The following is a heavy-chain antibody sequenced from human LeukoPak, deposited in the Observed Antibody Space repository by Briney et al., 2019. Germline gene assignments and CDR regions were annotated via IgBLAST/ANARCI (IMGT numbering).Heavy chain of an antibody. Sequence: GGSLRLSCVASGFTFSNYAMNWVRQAPGKGLEWVSGVSGGGSSTYYADSVKGRFTISRDNSKNTLYLQMNSLRAEDTAVYYCAKDEAGGLLWPAGWGMDVWGQGTTVTVSS. CDR1: GFTFSNYA. CDR3: AKDEAGGLLWPAGWGMDV. D-gene: IGHD3-10*01. V-gene: IGHV3-23*01. J-gene: IGHJ6*02. CDR2: VSGGGSST.